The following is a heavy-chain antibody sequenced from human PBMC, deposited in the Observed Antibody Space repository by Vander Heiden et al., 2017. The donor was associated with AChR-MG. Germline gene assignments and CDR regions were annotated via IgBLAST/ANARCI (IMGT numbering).Heavy chain of an antibody. CDR2: IYYSGST. V-gene: IGHV4-59*01. J-gene: IGHJ5*02. CDR1: GGSIRSYY. Sequence: QVQLQESGPGLVKPSETLSLTCTVSGGSIRSYYWSWIRQPPGKGLEWIGYIYYSGSTNYNPSLKSRVTISVDTSKNQFSLKLSSVTAADTAVYYCARDNDWDSSSNWFDPWGQGTLVTVSS. CDR3: ARDNDWDSSSNWFDP. D-gene: IGHD6-6*01.